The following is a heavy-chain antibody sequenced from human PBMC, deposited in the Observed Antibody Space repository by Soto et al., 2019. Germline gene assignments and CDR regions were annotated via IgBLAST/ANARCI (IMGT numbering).Heavy chain of an antibody. CDR1: GYTFTRYG. V-gene: IGHV1-18*01. Sequence: QVQLEQSGAEVKKPGASVKVSCKASGYTFTRYGITWVRQAPGQGLEWMGRISTYNGNTNYAQKLQGRVTMTADTSTTTAYMELRSLTSDEPAVYYCATALGYSTDRGAFDIWGQGTVVTVSS. D-gene: IGHD6-13*01. CDR3: ATALGYSTDRGAFDI. J-gene: IGHJ3*02. CDR2: ISTYNGNT.